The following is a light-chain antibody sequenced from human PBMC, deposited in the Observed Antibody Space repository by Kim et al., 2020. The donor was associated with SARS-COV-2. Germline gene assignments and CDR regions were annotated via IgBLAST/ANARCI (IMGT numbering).Light chain of an antibody. J-gene: IGKJ1*01. Sequence: LSRGERATLSCRASQSVSSDYLAWYQQKPGQAPRLLIYGASSRAIGIPDRFSGSGSGTDFTLTISRLEPEDFAVYFCQQFLTSSWTFGQGTKLEI. CDR2: GAS. CDR3: QQFLTSSWT. CDR1: QSVSSDY. V-gene: IGKV3-20*01.